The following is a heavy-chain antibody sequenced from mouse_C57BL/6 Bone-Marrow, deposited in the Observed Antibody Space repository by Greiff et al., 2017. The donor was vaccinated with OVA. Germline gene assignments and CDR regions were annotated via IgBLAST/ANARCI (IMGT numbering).Heavy chain of an antibody. D-gene: IGHD1-1*01. J-gene: IGHJ4*01. CDR1: GFTFSDYG. Sequence: EVQGVESGGGLVQPGGSLTLSCAASGFTFSDYGMAWVRQAPRKGPEWVAFISNLAYSIYYADTVTGRFTISRENAKNTLYLEMSSLRSEDTAMYYCARRGASYYGSSMDYWGQGTSVTVSS. CDR2: ISNLAYSI. V-gene: IGHV5-15*04. CDR3: ARRGASYYGSSMDY.